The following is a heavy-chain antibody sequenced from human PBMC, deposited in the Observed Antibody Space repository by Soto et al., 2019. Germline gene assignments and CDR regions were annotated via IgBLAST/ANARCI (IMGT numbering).Heavy chain of an antibody. D-gene: IGHD6-19*01. Sequence: GGSLRLSCAASGFTFSNPGMHWVRQAPGKGLEWLALVSYDGSLKFYADSVKGRFTISRDNSKNMLYLQMNSLRSEDTAVYYCAKEEAGPPDYWGPGTLVTVSS. V-gene: IGHV3-30*18. CDR3: AKEEAGPPDY. CDR1: GFTFSNPG. CDR2: VSYDGSLK. J-gene: IGHJ4*02.